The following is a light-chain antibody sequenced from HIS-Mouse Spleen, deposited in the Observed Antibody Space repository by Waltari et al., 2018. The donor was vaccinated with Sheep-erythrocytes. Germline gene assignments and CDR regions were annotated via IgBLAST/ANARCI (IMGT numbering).Light chain of an antibody. CDR2: DAS. CDR1: QSVSSY. V-gene: IGKV3-11*01. CDR3: QQRSNWYT. Sequence: EIVLTQSPATLSLSPGERATLSCRASQSVSSYLAWYHQKPGQAPRVLIYDASNRATGIPARFSGSGSGTDFTLTISSLEPEDFAVYYCQQRSNWYTFGQGTKLEIK. J-gene: IGKJ2*01.